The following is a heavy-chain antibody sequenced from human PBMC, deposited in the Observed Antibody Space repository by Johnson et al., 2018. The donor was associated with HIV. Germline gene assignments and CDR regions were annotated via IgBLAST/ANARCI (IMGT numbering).Heavy chain of an antibody. CDR1: GFTFSDYY. Sequence: QVQLVESGGGLVKPGGSLRLSCAASGFTFSDYYMSWIRQAPGKGLEWVSYISSSGSSRYYADSVKGRFTVSRDNAKNSLYLQTNSLRADDTAVSYCARGLWLTPDVFDFWGQGTMVTVSS. J-gene: IGHJ3*01. CDR3: ARGLWLTPDVFDF. CDR2: ISSSGSSR. D-gene: IGHD3-16*01. V-gene: IGHV3-11*04.